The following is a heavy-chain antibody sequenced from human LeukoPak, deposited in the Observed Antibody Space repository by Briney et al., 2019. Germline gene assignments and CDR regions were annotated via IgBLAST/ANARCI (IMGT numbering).Heavy chain of an antibody. CDR1: GYTFTSYG. V-gene: IGHV1-18*01. CDR2: ISAYNGNT. CDR3: AGSIAVAGTHAFDI. D-gene: IGHD6-19*01. J-gene: IGHJ3*02. Sequence: GASVKVSYKASGYTFTSYGISWVRQAPGQGLEWMGWISAYNGNTNYAQKLQGRVTMTTDTSTSTAYMELRSLRSDDTAVYYCAGSIAVAGTHAFDIWGQGTMVTVSS.